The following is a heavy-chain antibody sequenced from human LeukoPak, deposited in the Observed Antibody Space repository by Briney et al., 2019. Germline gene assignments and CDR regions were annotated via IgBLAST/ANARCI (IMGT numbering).Heavy chain of an antibody. CDR2: ISAYNGNT. J-gene: IGHJ5*02. Sequence: ASVKVSCKASGYTFTSYGISWVRQAPGQGLEWMGWISAYNGNTNYAQKLQGRVTMTTDTSTGTAYMGLRSLRSDDTAVYYCARGLEAVAGYPDNWFDPWGQGTLVTVSS. D-gene: IGHD6-19*01. CDR3: ARGLEAVAGYPDNWFDP. V-gene: IGHV1-18*01. CDR1: GYTFTSYG.